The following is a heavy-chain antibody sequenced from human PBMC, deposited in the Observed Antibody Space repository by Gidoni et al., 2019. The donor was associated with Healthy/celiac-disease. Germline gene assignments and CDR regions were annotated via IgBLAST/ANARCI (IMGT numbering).Heavy chain of an antibody. CDR3: ARENYDILTGRYYYYGMDV. D-gene: IGHD3-9*01. V-gene: IGHV1-69*08. Sequence: QVQLVQSGAEVKKPGSSVKVSCQASGGTFSSYTISWVRQAPGQGLEWMGRISPILGIANYAQKFQGRVTITADKSTSTAYMELSSLRSEDTAVYYCARENYDILTGRYYYYGMDVWGQGTTVTVSS. J-gene: IGHJ6*02. CDR1: GGTFSSYT. CDR2: ISPILGIA.